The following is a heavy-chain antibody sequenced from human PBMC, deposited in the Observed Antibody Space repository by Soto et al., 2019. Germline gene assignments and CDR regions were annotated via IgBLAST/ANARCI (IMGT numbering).Heavy chain of an antibody. D-gene: IGHD5-12*01. Sequence: QVHLQQWGAGLLKPSETLSLTCAVYGESFIGYYWTWIRQPPGKGLEWIGEINHRGSANYNPSLKSRVTISVDTSNNQFSLKLSSVTAADTAVYYCARTEIVTTNGFNPWGQGTLVTVSS. J-gene: IGHJ5*02. CDR3: ARTEIVTTNGFNP. V-gene: IGHV4-34*02. CDR2: INHRGSA. CDR1: GESFIGYY.